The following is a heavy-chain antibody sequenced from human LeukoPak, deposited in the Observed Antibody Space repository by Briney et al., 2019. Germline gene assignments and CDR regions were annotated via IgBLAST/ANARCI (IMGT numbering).Heavy chain of an antibody. V-gene: IGHV4-61*01. CDR3: ARGALLWFGAKMEYYFDY. Sequence: SETLSLTCTVSDYSISSGYYWGWIRQPPGKGLEWIGYISYSGSTDYNPSLTSRVTISIDTSKNQFSLILTSVTAADTAVYYCARGALLWFGAKMEYYFDYWGQGTPLTVSS. CDR2: ISYSGST. CDR1: DYSISSGYY. D-gene: IGHD3-10*01. J-gene: IGHJ4*02.